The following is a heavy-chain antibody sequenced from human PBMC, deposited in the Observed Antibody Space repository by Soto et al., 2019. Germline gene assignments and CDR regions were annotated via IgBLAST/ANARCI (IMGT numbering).Heavy chain of an antibody. V-gene: IGHV5-51*01. CDR1: GYNFAIDC. J-gene: IGHJ5*02. CDR2: IYPGDSDT. D-gene: IGHD3-10*01. CDR3: ASYGSGSYFEH. Sequence: GESLKISCEASGYNFAIDCIGWVLQMPGKALEWMGVIYPGDSDTRYSPSFEGQVTVSADKSISTAYLHWSSLRASDTAMYFCASYGSGSYFEHWGQGTLVTVSS.